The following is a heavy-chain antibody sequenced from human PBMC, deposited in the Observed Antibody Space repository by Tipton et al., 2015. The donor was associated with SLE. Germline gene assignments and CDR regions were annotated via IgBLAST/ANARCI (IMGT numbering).Heavy chain of an antibody. V-gene: IGHV4-4*08. CDR3: ASGGYYGSGSYYGGWFDP. CDR1: GVSISSYY. J-gene: IGHJ5*02. CDR2: IYSNGST. Sequence: TLSLTCTVSGVSISSYYWSWIRQPPGKGLEWIGYIYSNGSTNYNPSVKSRVSISVDTSKNQFSLKLTSVTAADTGVYYCASGGYYGSGSYYGGWFDPWGQGTLVTVSS. D-gene: IGHD3-10*01.